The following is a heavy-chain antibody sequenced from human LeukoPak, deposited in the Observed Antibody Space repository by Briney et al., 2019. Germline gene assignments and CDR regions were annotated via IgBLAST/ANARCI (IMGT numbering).Heavy chain of an antibody. Sequence: PGTSLRLSCAASGFTFSSHGMHWVRQAPGMGLEWVALILYDGSNEYYADSVQGRFTISRDSSRNTLYLQMNSLRAEDTAVYYCARDLSQGATTNTNGYFDYWGQGALVTVSS. J-gene: IGHJ4*02. D-gene: IGHD2-8*01. CDR2: ILYDGSNE. CDR3: ARDLSQGATTNTNGYFDY. V-gene: IGHV3-30*03. CDR1: GFTFSSHG.